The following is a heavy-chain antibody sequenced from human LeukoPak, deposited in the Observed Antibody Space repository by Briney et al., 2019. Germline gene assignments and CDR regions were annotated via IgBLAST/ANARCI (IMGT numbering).Heavy chain of an antibody. CDR1: GGSISSSSYY. J-gene: IGHJ4*02. D-gene: IGHD5-18*01. Sequence: PSETLSLTCTVSGGSISSSSYYWGWIRQPPGKGLEWIGSIYYSGSTYYNPSLKSRVTISVDTSKNQFSLKLSSVTAADTAVYYCARGERGYSYGPAFDYWGQGTLVTVSS. CDR3: ARGERGYSYGPAFDY. CDR2: IYYSGST. V-gene: IGHV4-39*01.